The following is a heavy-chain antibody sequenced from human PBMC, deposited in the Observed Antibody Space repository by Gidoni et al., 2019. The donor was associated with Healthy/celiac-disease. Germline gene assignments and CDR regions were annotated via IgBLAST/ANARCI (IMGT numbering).Heavy chain of an antibody. CDR1: GGSFSGYS. D-gene: IGHD1-1*01. CDR2: INHSGST. CDR3: ARVDWNDGVWYFDL. J-gene: IGHJ2*01. Sequence: QVQLQQWGAGLLKPSETLSLTCAVYGGSFSGYSWIWIRQPPGKGLEWIEEINHSGSTNYHPSLKSRVNISVDTSKNQFSLKLSSVTAADTAVYYCARVDWNDGVWYFDLWGRGTLVTVSS. V-gene: IGHV4-34*01.